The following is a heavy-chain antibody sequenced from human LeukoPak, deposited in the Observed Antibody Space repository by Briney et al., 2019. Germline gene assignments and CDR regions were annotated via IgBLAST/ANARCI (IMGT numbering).Heavy chain of an antibody. J-gene: IGHJ6*02. V-gene: IGHV4-34*01. D-gene: IGHD5-12*01. CDR2: INHSGST. CDR3: ANLVADYYYGMDV. Sequence: PSETLSLTCAVYGGSFSGYYWSWIRQPPGKGLEWIGEINHSGSTNYNPSLKSRVTISVDTSKNQFPLKLSSVTAADTAVYYCANLVADYYYGMDVWGQGTTVTVSS. CDR1: GGSFSGYY.